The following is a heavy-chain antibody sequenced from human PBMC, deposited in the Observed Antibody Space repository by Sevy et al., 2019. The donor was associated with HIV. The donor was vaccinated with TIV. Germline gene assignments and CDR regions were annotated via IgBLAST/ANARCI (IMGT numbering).Heavy chain of an antibody. CDR3: AAAAGTDVLGYYFGS. CDR2: MYHRGTT. D-gene: IGHD6-25*01. CDR1: GDSIISSHW. J-gene: IGHJ4*02. V-gene: IGHV4-4*02. Sequence: SRTLSLTCTVSGDSIISSHWWSWVRRTPGKGLEWIGDMYHRGTTNYNPSLKSRVIISVDKSKNQFSLKLTSVTAADTAVYYCAAAAGTDVLGYYFGSWGQGTQVTVSS.